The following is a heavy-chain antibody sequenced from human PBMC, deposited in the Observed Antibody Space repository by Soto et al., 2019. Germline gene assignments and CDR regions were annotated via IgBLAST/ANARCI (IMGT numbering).Heavy chain of an antibody. CDR2: IYYGGTT. CDR3: ARLGFYYQSLDP. D-gene: IGHD2-2*01. V-gene: IGHV4-61*08. Sequence: SETLSLTCTVSGGSISSGDYYWSWIRQPPGKGLEWIGYIYYGGTTRYNPSLESRVTVSLETSKSQFSLTLSSVTASDTAVYYCARLGFYYQSLDPWGHGTLVTVSS. CDR1: GGSISSGDYY. J-gene: IGHJ5*02.